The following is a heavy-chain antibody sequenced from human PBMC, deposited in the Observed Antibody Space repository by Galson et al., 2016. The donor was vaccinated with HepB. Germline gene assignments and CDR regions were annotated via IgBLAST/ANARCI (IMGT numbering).Heavy chain of an antibody. D-gene: IGHD3-16*01. CDR1: GFTISNYW. CDR2: IKQDGREK. V-gene: IGHV3-7*03. J-gene: IGHJ4*02. Sequence: SLRLSCAASGFTISNYWMSWARQAPGKGLEWVANIKQDGREKHYVDSVKGRFTISRDNAKNSLYLQMDSLRAEDTAVYYCARDAPPDDHIWGSYCGLDYWGQGTLVTVSS. CDR3: ARDAPPDDHIWGSYCGLDY.